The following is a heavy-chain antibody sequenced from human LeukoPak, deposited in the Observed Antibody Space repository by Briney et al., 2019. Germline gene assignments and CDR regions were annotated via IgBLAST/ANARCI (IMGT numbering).Heavy chain of an antibody. Sequence: SETLSLTCTISGGSINGYYWNWVRQPPGKGLEWIGYISSSGSTSYNPSLTSRVTISVDTSKNQFSLKLSSVTAADTAVYYCARLIAVAGTFYYFDYWGQGTLVTVSS. CDR2: ISSSGST. J-gene: IGHJ4*02. CDR1: GGSINGYY. D-gene: IGHD6-19*01. V-gene: IGHV4-59*08. CDR3: ARLIAVAGTFYYFDY.